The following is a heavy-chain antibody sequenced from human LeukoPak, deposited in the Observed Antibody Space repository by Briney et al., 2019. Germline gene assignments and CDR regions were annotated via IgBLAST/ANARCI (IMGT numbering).Heavy chain of an antibody. CDR1: GGSISSYY. CDR3: ARGPWGYYDSQGY. Sequence: SETLSLTCTVSGGSISSYYWSWIRQPPGKGLEWIGYIYYSGSTNYNPSLKSRVTISVDTSKNQFSLKLSSVTAADTAVYYCARGPWGYYDSQGYWGQGTRVTVSS. CDR2: IYYSGST. D-gene: IGHD3-22*01. J-gene: IGHJ4*02. V-gene: IGHV4-59*01.